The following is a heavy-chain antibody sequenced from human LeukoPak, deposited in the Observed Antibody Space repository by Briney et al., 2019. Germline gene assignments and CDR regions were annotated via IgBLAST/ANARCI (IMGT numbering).Heavy chain of an antibody. D-gene: IGHD2-15*01. CDR3: ARAGAVVVAAKHYYYGMDV. J-gene: IGHJ6*04. CDR1: DGSFSGYY. V-gene: IGHV4-34*01. CDR2: INHSGST. Sequence: SETLSLTCAVYDGSFSGYYWSWIRQPPGKGLEWIGEINHSGSTNYNPSLKSRVTISVDTSKNQFSLKLSSVTAADTAVYYCARAGAVVVAAKHYYYGMDVWGKGTTVTVSS.